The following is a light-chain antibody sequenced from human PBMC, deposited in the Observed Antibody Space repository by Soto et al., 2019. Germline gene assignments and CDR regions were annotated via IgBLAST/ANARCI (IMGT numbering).Light chain of an antibody. V-gene: IGLV1-51*01. CDR1: NSNIGNNY. J-gene: IGLJ2*01. CDR2: DND. CDR3: GTWDSSLSGVV. Sequence: QSVLTQPPSVSAAPRQRVTISCSGSNSNIGNNYVSWYQQLPGTAPKLLIYDNDKRPSGIPDRFSGSKSGTSATLGITGLQTGDEADYYCGTWDSSLSGVVFGGGTKLTVL.